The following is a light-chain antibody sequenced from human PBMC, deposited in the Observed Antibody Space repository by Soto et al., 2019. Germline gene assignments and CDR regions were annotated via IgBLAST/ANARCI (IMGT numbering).Light chain of an antibody. CDR2: RNN. CDR3: AAWDDSLSGPVV. CDR1: SSNIGSNY. Sequence: QSVLTQPPSASGTPGQRVTISCSGSSSNIGSNYVYWHQQLPGTAPKLLIYRNNQRPSGVPDRFSGSKSGTSASLAISGLRSEDEADYYCAAWDDSLSGPVVFGGGTKVTVL. V-gene: IGLV1-47*01. J-gene: IGLJ2*01.